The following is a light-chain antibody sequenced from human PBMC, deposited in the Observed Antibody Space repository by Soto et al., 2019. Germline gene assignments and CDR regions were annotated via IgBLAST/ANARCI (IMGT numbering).Light chain of an antibody. CDR3: QQSYRTPPIT. V-gene: IGKV1-39*01. CDR2: AAS. CDR1: QSIRSY. Sequence: DIQMTQSPCSLSASVGDRVSISCRASQSIRSYLNWYQQKPGKAPKLLIYAASSLQSGVPSRFSGSGSGADFTLTISSLQPDDFATYYCQQSYRTPPITFGQGTRLEIK. J-gene: IGKJ5*01.